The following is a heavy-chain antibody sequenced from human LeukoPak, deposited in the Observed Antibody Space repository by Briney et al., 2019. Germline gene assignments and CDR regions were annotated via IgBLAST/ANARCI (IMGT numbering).Heavy chain of an antibody. CDR2: IKQDGSEK. CDR3: ARDAPILEWLLFDY. J-gene: IGHJ4*02. D-gene: IGHD3-3*01. CDR1: GFTFSSYW. V-gene: IGHV3-7*01. Sequence: PGGSLRLSCAASGFTFSSYWMSWVRQAPGKGLEWVANIKQDGSEKYYVDSVKGRFTISRDNAKNSLYLQMNSLRAEDTAVYYCARDAPILEWLLFDYWGQGTLVTVSS.